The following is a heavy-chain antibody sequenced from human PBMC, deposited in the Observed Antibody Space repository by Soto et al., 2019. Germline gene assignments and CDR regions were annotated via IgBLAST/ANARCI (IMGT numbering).Heavy chain of an antibody. V-gene: IGHV3-23*01. J-gene: IGHJ3*02. Sequence: GGSLRLSCAASGFTFSSYAMSWVRQAPGKGLEWVSAISGSGGSTDYADSAKGRFTISRHNSKNTLYLQMNSLIAEDTAVEYCAKDKRITMIVDAFDIWGQGTMVTVSS. CDR1: GFTFSSYA. D-gene: IGHD3-22*01. CDR2: ISGSGGST. CDR3: AKDKRITMIVDAFDI.